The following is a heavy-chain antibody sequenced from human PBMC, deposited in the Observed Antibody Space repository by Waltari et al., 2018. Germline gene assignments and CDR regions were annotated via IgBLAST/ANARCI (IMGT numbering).Heavy chain of an antibody. CDR3: ARGDYYDSSGYFRYDN. V-gene: IGHV1-18*01. D-gene: IGHD3-22*01. Sequence: QVQLVQSGAEVKEPGASVKVSCKAYGYTFISYGISWVRQAPGQGLEWMGWISIYNDNANYAQKLQGRVTMTTDTSTSTAYMELRSLRSDDTAVYYCARGDYYDSSGYFRYDNWGQGTLVTVSS. CDR1: GYTFISYG. CDR2: ISIYNDNA. J-gene: IGHJ4*02.